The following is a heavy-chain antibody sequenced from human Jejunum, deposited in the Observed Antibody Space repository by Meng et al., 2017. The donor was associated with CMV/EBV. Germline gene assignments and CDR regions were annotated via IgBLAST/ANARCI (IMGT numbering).Heavy chain of an antibody. CDR1: GGPVCSTSSY. V-gene: IGHV4-39*01. J-gene: IGHJ4*02. D-gene: IGHD1-26*01. Sequence: RPVSGGPVCSTSSYWAWIRQPPGKGLEWIGTFYYSGSTYSNPSLKSRVTISVDTSKNQFSLKLSSVTATDTALYYCVVGSNFDYWGQGILVTVSS. CDR2: FYYSGST. CDR3: VVGSNFDY.